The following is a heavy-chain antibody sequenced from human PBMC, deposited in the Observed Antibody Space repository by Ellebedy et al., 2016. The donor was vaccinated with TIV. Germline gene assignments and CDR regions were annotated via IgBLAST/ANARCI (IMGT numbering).Heavy chain of an antibody. D-gene: IGHD3-10*01. CDR2: IFVSGSPI. J-gene: IGHJ6*03. V-gene: IGHV3-48*04. Sequence: PGGSLRLSCAASGFTFSTYSMNWVRQAPGKGLEWISYIFVSGSPISYADSVKGRFTISRDNAKNSLFLQMNSLRAEDTAVYYCARVRGYGHMDVWGKGTTVTVSS. CDR3: ARVRGYGHMDV. CDR1: GFTFSTYS.